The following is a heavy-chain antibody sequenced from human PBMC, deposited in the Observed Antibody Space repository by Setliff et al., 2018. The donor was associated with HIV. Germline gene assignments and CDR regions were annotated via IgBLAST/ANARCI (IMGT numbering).Heavy chain of an antibody. D-gene: IGHD3-16*02. CDR2: IYRSGST. CDR1: GGSSSSSSFY. V-gene: IGHV4-39*01. Sequence: SETLSLTCTVSGGSSSSSSFYWGWIRQPPGKGLEWIGNIYRSGSTYYNPSLRSRVTISVDTSKNQFYLNLNSVTDADTALYYCARHKDSDFVWGSYRPDGFDIWGQGTTVTVSS. CDR3: ARHKDSDFVWGSYRPDGFDI. J-gene: IGHJ3*02.